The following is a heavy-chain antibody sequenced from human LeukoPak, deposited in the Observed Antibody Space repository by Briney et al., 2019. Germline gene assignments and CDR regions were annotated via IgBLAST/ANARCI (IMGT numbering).Heavy chain of an antibody. D-gene: IGHD5-12*01. V-gene: IGHV1-18*01. J-gene: IGHJ4*02. Sequence: ASVKVSCKASGYTFTSYGLTWVRQAPGQGLEWMGWISTYNGNTNYAQSIQGRVTMTTDTSTTTAYMELRSLRSDDTAVYYCARDLGYGAFERHDYWGQGTRVTVSS. CDR3: ARDLGYGAFERHDY. CDR1: GYTFTSYG. CDR2: ISTYNGNT.